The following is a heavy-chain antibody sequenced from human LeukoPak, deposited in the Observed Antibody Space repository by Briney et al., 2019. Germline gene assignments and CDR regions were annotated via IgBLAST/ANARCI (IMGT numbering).Heavy chain of an antibody. CDR1: GYTFTSYA. CDR3: AFRWYSSSWYGGPHDAFDI. D-gene: IGHD6-13*01. V-gene: IGHV7-4-1*02. Sequence: ASVKVSCKASGYTFTSYAMNWVRQAPGQGLEWMGWINTNTGNPTYAQGFTGRFVFSLDTSVSTAYLQISSLKAEDTAVYYCAFRWYSSSWYGGPHDAFDIWGQGTMATVSS. CDR2: INTNTGNP. J-gene: IGHJ3*02.